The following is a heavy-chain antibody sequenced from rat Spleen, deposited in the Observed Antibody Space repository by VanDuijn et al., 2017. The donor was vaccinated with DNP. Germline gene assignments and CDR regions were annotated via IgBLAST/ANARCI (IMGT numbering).Heavy chain of an antibody. CDR1: GFTFSDYY. Sequence: EVQLVESGGDLVQPGRPLKLSCAAPGFTFSDYYMAWVRQAPMKGLQWVAYISYDGGSTYYGDSVKGRFTISRDNAENTQYLQMDSLRSEDTATYYCARRGKAYWFFDFWGPGTMVTVSS. V-gene: IGHV5-22*01. CDR3: ARRGKAYWFFDF. J-gene: IGHJ1*01. CDR2: ISYDGGST.